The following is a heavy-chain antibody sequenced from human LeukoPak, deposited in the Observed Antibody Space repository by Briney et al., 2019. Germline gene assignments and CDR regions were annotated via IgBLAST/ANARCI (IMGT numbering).Heavy chain of an antibody. Sequence: GRSLRLSCAASGFTFDDYAMHWVRQAPGKGLEWVSGISWNSGSIGYADSVKGRFTISRDNAKNSLYLQMNSLRAEDMALYYCAKADYYDSPFDHWGQGTLVTVSS. J-gene: IGHJ4*02. D-gene: IGHD3-22*01. CDR1: GFTFDDYA. CDR2: ISWNSGSI. CDR3: AKADYYDSPFDH. V-gene: IGHV3-9*03.